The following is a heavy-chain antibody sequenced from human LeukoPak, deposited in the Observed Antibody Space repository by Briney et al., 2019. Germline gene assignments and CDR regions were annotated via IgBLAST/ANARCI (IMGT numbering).Heavy chain of an antibody. Sequence: GESLKISCKGSGYNFTNYWIGWVRQVPGKGLEWLGIIYPGDSDTRYSPSFQGQVTISADKSISTAYLQWSGLKASDTALYYCARHLGYCSSTSCPGYYYGMDVWGQGTTVTVSS. CDR3: ARHLGYCSSTSCPGYYYGMDV. D-gene: IGHD2-2*01. CDR1: GYNFTNYW. CDR2: IYPGDSDT. V-gene: IGHV5-51*01. J-gene: IGHJ6*02.